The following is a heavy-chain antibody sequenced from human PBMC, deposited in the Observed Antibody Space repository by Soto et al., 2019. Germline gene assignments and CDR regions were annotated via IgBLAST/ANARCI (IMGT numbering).Heavy chain of an antibody. V-gene: IGHV6-1*01. Sequence: PSQTLSLTCAISGDSVSSNSAAWNWIRQSPSRGLEWLGRTYYRSKWYNDYAVSVKGRITINPDTSKNQFSLQLNSVTPEDTAVYYCAREGVAAAGTEHYYYYYMDVWGKGTTVTVSS. CDR2: TYYRSKWYN. CDR1: GDSVSSNSAA. CDR3: AREGVAAAGTEHYYYYYMDV. D-gene: IGHD6-13*01. J-gene: IGHJ6*03.